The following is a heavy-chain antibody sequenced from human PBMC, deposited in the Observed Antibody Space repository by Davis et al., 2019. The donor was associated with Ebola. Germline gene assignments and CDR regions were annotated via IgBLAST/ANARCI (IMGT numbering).Heavy chain of an antibody. D-gene: IGHD1-1*01. V-gene: IGHV4-39*01. Sequence: MPSETLSLTCIVSGGSISSSSYYWGWIRQPPGKGLEWIGSIYYSGSTYYNPSLKSRVTISVDTSKNQFSLKLSSVTAADTAVYYCASLDGANWGQGTLVTVSS. CDR2: IYYSGST. CDR3: ASLDGAN. CDR1: GGSISSSSYY. J-gene: IGHJ1*01.